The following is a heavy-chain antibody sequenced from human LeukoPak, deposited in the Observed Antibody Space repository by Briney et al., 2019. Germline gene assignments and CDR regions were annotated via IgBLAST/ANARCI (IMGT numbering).Heavy chain of an antibody. D-gene: IGHD2-21*02. V-gene: IGHV3-48*04. CDR3: ARGFSVAMDGDDAFDY. CDR1: GFTFSSYW. CDR2: ISSSGSTI. J-gene: IGHJ3*01. Sequence: GGSLRLSCAASGFTFSSYWMSWVRQAPGKGLEWVSYISSSGSTIYYADSVKGRFTISRDNAKNSLYLQMNSLRAEDAAVYYCARGFSVAMDGDDAFDYWGQGTMVTVSS.